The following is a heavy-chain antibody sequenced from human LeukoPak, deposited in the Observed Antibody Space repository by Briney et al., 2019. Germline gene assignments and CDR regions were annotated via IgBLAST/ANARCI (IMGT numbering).Heavy chain of an antibody. J-gene: IGHJ4*02. CDR3: ARFGIAVAGVKDDY. Sequence: PSETLSLTCAVSGDSFSNSNWWSWVRQPPGKGLEWIGEINHSGSTNYNPSLKSRVTISVDKSKNQFSLKLSSVTAADTAVYYCARFGIAVAGVKDDYWGQGTLVTVSS. V-gene: IGHV4-4*02. CDR1: GDSFSNSNW. D-gene: IGHD6-19*01. CDR2: INHSGST.